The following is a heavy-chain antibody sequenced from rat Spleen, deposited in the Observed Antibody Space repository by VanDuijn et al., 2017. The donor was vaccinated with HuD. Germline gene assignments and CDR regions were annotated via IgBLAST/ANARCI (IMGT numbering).Heavy chain of an antibody. CDR1: GFTYSNYV. CDR3: AKRVAYYFDY. J-gene: IGHJ2*01. CDR2: ISTGGGNT. Sequence: EVQLVESGGGLVQPGRSLKLSCAASGFTYSNYVMAWVRQAPTKGLEWVASISTGGGNTYYRDSVKGRFTISRDNAKNTLYLQMDSLRSEDTATYYCAKRVAYYFDYWGQGVMVTVSS. V-gene: IGHV5S13*01.